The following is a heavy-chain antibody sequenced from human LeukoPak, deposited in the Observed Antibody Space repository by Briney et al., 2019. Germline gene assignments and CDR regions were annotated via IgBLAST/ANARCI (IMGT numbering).Heavy chain of an antibody. V-gene: IGHV3-64*01. CDR1: GFTFSSYG. D-gene: IGHD5-12*01. J-gene: IGHJ4*02. CDR2: VSSNGGST. Sequence: GGSLRLSCAASGFTFSSYGMHWVRQAPGKGLEFVSAVSSNGGSTYYANSVKGRFTISRDNSKNTLYLQMGSLRAEDMAVYYCAKAYNSLARYSGYESDFDYWGQGTLVTVSS. CDR3: AKAYNSLARYSGYESDFDY.